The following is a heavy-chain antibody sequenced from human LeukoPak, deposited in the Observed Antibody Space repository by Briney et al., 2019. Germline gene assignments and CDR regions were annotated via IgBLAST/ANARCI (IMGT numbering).Heavy chain of an antibody. CDR3: ARSPYSGSYGYFDY. Sequence: SETLSLTCSVSGGSISTYYWSWIRQPPGKGLEWIGYIYNSGNTNYNPSLRSRVTISVDTSNNQFSLRLSSVTAADTAVYYCARSPYSGSYGYFDYWGQGPLVTVSS. D-gene: IGHD1-26*01. CDR1: GGSISTYY. V-gene: IGHV4-59*01. CDR2: IYNSGNT. J-gene: IGHJ4*02.